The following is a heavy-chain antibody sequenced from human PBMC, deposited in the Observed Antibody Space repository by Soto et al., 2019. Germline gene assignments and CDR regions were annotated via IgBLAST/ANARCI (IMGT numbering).Heavy chain of an antibody. CDR1: GYTFKNYG. CDR2: ITTYNGNR. D-gene: IGHD6-19*01. J-gene: IGHJ4*02. V-gene: IGHV1-18*01. Sequence: QVQLVQSGPEVKNPGASVKVSCKASGYTFKNYGIEWVRQAPGQGLEWVGWITTYNGNRYSAEKFQGRVTMTTDTSTSTTYMELKSLTSDDTGVYYCARDAQPKGVAADGASDYWGQGTLVTVSS. CDR3: ARDAQPKGVAADGASDY.